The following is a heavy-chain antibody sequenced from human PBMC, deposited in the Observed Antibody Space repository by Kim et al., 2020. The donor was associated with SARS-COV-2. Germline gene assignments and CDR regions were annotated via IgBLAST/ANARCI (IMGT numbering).Heavy chain of an antibody. CDR3: ARLPAKSNYDFWSGLLPYYYGMDV. Sequence: GESLKISCKGSGYSFTSYWISWVRQMPGKGLEWMGRIDPSDSYTNYSPSFQGHVTISADKSISTAYLQWSSLKDSDTAMYYCARLPAKSNYDFWSGLLPYYYGMDVWGQGTTVTVSS. CDR1: GYSFTSYW. J-gene: IGHJ6*02. D-gene: IGHD3-3*01. CDR2: IDPSDSYT. V-gene: IGHV5-10-1*01.